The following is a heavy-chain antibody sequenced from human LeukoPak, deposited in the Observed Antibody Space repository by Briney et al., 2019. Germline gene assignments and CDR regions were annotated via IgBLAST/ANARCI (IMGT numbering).Heavy chain of an antibody. Sequence: GSLRLSCAASGFTFSSYAMNWVRQAPGKGLEWVSSISSSSSYIYYANSVEGRFTISRDNAKNSLSLQMNSLRDEDTAVYYCAKHRFESGGYHSTDWGQGTLVTVSS. J-gene: IGHJ4*02. CDR1: GFTFSSYA. D-gene: IGHD3-22*01. CDR3: AKHRFESGGYHSTD. V-gene: IGHV3-21*04. CDR2: ISSSSSYI.